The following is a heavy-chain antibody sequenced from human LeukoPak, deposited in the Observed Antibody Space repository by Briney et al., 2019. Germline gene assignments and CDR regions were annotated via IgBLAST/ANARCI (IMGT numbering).Heavy chain of an antibody. CDR1: GFIFRNYG. CDR3: AKESGPIGATLYDY. J-gene: IGHJ4*02. Sequence: GGSLGLSCGASGFIFRNYGMSWVRQAPGEGLKWVAGINDNGGGAYYAESLKGRFTISRDNSKNMLYLQMNSLRVEDTAVYYCAKESGPIGATLYDYWGRGVLVTASS. D-gene: IGHD2-15*01. CDR2: INDNGGGA. V-gene: IGHV3-23*01.